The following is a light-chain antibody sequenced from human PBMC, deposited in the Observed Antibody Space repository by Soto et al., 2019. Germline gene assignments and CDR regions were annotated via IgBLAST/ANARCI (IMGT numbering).Light chain of an antibody. J-gene: IGLJ1*01. CDR3: AAWDASLNGYV. CDR1: SSNLGDNT. CDR2: NYD. V-gene: IGLV1-44*01. Sequence: QSVLTQPHSASGTPGQRVTISCSTSSSNLGDNTVNWYQQVPGTAPKLLIYNYDQRPSGVPDRFSGSKSGTSASLAISGLQSEDEADYYCAAWDASLNGYVFGTGTKVTVL.